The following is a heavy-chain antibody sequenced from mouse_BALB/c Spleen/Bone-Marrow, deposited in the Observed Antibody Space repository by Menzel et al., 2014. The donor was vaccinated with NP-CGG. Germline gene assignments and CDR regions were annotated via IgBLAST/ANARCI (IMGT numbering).Heavy chain of an antibody. CDR2: TNPDSSTI. CDR1: GFDFSRYW. V-gene: IGHV4-1*02. J-gene: IGHJ1*01. D-gene: IGHD1-1*01. Sequence: DVMLVESGGGLVQPGGSLKLSCAASGFDFSRYWMSWVRQAPGKGLEWIGETNPDSSTINYTPSLKDKFIISRDNAKNTLYLQMSKVRSEDTALYYCARLNYYGNLFVWGAGTTVTVSS. CDR3: ARLNYYGNLFV.